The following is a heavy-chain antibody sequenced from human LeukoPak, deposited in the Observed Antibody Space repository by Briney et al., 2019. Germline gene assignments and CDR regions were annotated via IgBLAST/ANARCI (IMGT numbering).Heavy chain of an antibody. D-gene: IGHD6-13*01. CDR2: IVVGSGNT. CDR1: GFTFTSSA. V-gene: IGHV1-58*02. CDR3: AAEYKQQLVRRGSFDR. J-gene: IGHJ5*02. Sequence: SVKVSCKASGFTFTSSAMQWVRQARGQRLEWIGWIVVGSGNTNYAQKFQERVTITRDMSTSTAYMELSSLRSEDTAVYYCAAEYKQQLVRRGSFDRWGQGTLVTVAS.